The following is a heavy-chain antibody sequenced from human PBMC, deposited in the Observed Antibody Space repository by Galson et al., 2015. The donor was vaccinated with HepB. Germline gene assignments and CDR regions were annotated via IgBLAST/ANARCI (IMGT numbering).Heavy chain of an antibody. CDR3: ARTNDYGDYGDWYFDL. CDR1: GGSFSGYY. J-gene: IGHJ2*01. Sequence: SLTCTVYGGSFSGYYWTWIRQPPGKGLEWIGEISHRGSTNYNPSLRSRSAISVDTSKNQVSLRLHSVIATDTAVYYCARTNDYGDYGDWYFDLWGRGTLVTVSS. CDR2: ISHRGST. V-gene: IGHV4-34*01. D-gene: IGHD4-17*01.